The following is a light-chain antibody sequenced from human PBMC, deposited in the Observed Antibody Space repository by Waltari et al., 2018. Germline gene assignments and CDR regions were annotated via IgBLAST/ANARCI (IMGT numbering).Light chain of an antibody. CDR2: ATS. J-gene: IGKJ4*01. Sequence: DIQMTQSPSSLSASVGDRLTIACRASQSIDRHLSWFQLKPGKAPNLLIYATSTLQSGFPSRFSGSGSGTDFTLTISSLHPEDFATYYCQQSSSLPLTFGGGTKVEIK. CDR1: QSIDRH. V-gene: IGKV1-39*01. CDR3: QQSSSLPLT.